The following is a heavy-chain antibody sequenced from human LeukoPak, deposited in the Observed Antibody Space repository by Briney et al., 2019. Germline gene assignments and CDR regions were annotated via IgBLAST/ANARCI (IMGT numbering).Heavy chain of an antibody. D-gene: IGHD3-22*01. CDR2: IYYSGTT. CDR1: GGSISPYY. J-gene: IGHJ3*02. V-gene: IGHV4-59*12. CDR3: AGAYYYDSSGYYYEGNDAFDI. Sequence: SETLSLTCTVSGGSISPYYWSWIRQPPGKGLEWIGYIYYSGTTNYNPSLKSRVTISVDTSKNQFSLKLSSVTAADTAVYYCAGAYYYDSSGYYYEGNDAFDIWGQGTMVTVSS.